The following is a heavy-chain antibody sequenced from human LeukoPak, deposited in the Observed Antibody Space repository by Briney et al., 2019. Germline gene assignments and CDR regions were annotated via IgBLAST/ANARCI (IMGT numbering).Heavy chain of an antibody. J-gene: IGHJ4*02. CDR2: ISGSGGST. CDR3: AKVRDYYGSGSYYNVFDY. D-gene: IGHD3-10*01. CDR1: GFTFSTYA. V-gene: IGHV3-23*01. Sequence: GGSLRLSCEVSGFTFSTYAMSWVRQAPGKGLEWVSAISGSGGSTYYADSVKGRFTISRDNSKNTLYLQMNSLRAEDTAVYYCAKVRDYYGSGSYYNVFDYWGQGTLVTVSS.